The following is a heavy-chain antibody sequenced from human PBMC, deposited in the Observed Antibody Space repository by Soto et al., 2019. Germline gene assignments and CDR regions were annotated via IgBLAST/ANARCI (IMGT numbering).Heavy chain of an antibody. CDR3: ASHNQGT. CDR2: IYHSGST. CDR1: GGSISSGGYS. D-gene: IGHD3-10*01. J-gene: IGHJ5*02. Sequence: QLQLQESGSELVKPSQTLSLTCAVSGGSISSGGYSWSWIRQPPGKGLEWIGYIYHSGSTYYNPSLKSRVTISVDRSKNQFSLKLSSVTAADTAVYYCASHNQGTWGQGTLVTVSS. V-gene: IGHV4-30-2*01.